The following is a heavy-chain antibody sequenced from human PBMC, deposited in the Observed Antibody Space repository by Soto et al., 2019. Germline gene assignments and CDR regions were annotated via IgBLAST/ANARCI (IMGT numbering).Heavy chain of an antibody. CDR3: ARDRLDIVLVPAATPYYYYGMDV. D-gene: IGHD2-2*03. J-gene: IGHJ6*02. Sequence: SETLSLTCAVYGGSFSGYYWSWIRQPPGKGLEWIGEINHSGSTNYNPSLKSRVTISVDTSKNQFSLKLSSVTAADTAVYYCARDRLDIVLVPAATPYYYYGMDVWGQGTTVTV. V-gene: IGHV4-34*01. CDR2: INHSGST. CDR1: GGSFSGYY.